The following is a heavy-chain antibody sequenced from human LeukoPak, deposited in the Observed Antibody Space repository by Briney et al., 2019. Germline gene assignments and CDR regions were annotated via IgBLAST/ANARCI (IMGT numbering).Heavy chain of an antibody. CDR2: ISYIGST. CDR1: DDSFSSHY. Sequence: SETLSLTCAVSDDSFSSHYWTWIRQPPGKGLEWIGHISYIGSTNYNPSLKSRVTISTDTSKNQFSLKLTSVTAAVTAVYYCARDLVTVTKGFDIWGQGTMVSVSS. J-gene: IGHJ3*02. D-gene: IGHD4-17*01. V-gene: IGHV4-59*11. CDR3: ARDLVTVTKGFDI.